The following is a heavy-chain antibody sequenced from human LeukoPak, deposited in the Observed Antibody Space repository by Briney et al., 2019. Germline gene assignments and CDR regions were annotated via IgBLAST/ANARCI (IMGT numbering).Heavy chain of an antibody. CDR2: TSYDGSNE. J-gene: IGHJ5*02. CDR3: ARAAAVTGAFRDNWFDP. D-gene: IGHD6-19*01. Sequence: GGSLRLSCAASGFTFITSWMSWLRQAPGKGLEWVAVTSYDGSNEIYADSVKGRFTISRDNSKNTLYLQMNSLRAEDTAVYYCARAAAVTGAFRDNWFDPWGQGTLVTVSS. V-gene: IGHV3-30-3*01. CDR1: GFTFITSW.